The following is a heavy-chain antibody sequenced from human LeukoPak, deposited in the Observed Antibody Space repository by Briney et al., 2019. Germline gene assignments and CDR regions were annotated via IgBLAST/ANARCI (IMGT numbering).Heavy chain of an antibody. J-gene: IGHJ2*01. Sequence: PGGSLRLSCAASGFTFSSYAMHWVRQAPGKGLEWVAVISYDGSNKYYADSVKGRFAISRDNSKNTLYLQMNSLRAEDTAVYYCASRGGQWLARGYFDLWGRGTLVTVSS. V-gene: IGHV3-30*09. D-gene: IGHD6-19*01. CDR3: ASRGGQWLARGYFDL. CDR1: GFTFSSYA. CDR2: ISYDGSNK.